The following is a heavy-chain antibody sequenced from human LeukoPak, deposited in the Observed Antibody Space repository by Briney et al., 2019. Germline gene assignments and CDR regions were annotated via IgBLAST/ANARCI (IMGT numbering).Heavy chain of an antibody. CDR2: IYTSGST. V-gene: IGHV4-61*02. CDR3: ARDGSSWYNWFDP. CDR1: GGSISSGSYY. J-gene: IGHJ5*02. Sequence: SETLSLTCTVSGGSISSGSYYRSWIRQPAGKGLEWIGRIYTSGSTNYNPSLKSRVTISVDTSKNQFSLKLSSVTAADTAVYYCARDGSSWYNWFDPWGQGTLVTVSS. D-gene: IGHD6-13*01.